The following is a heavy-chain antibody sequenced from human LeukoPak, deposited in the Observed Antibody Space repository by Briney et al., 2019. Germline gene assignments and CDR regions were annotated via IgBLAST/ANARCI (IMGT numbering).Heavy chain of an antibody. V-gene: IGHV3-48*01. CDR1: GFSLSGYW. D-gene: IGHD1-26*01. CDR2: FSSRKNIV. CDR3: VRDQQWESPHYFDF. J-gene: IGHJ4*02. Sequence: GGSLRLSCVASGFSLSGYWMYWVRRAPGKGLEWISYFSSRKNIVNYADSVKGRFTISRDKAKTSLYLQMNSLRAEDTAVYYCVRDQQWESPHYFDFWGQGTPVTVSS.